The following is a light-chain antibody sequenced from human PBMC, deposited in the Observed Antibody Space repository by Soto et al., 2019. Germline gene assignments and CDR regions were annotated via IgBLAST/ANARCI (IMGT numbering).Light chain of an antibody. CDR1: QSVSSNY. CDR3: QQYGGSPPT. Sequence: EIVLTQSPGTLSLSPGERATLSCRARQSVSSNYLAWYQRKPGQAPRLLIYGASSRAIDIPNRFSGSGSGTDFTLTITRLEPEDFAVYFCQQYGGSPPTFGQGTKVEIK. J-gene: IGKJ1*01. V-gene: IGKV3-20*01. CDR2: GAS.